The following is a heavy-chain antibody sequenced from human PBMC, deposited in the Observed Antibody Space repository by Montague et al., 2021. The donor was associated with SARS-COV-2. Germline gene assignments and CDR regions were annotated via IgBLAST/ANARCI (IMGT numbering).Heavy chain of an antibody. J-gene: IGHJ4*02. V-gene: IGHV6-1*01. CDR3: ARQGAVPGPRGIDFDD. CDR2: TYYRSKWYT. Sequence: CAISXDSVSINSAAWNWTRQSPSGGLEWLGRTYYRSKWYTDYAPSVKTRITITTDTSNNQFSLHLNSVTPGDTAGNYCARQGAVPGPRGIDFDDWGQGTLVTVSS. D-gene: IGHD1-26*01. CDR1: XDSVSINSAA.